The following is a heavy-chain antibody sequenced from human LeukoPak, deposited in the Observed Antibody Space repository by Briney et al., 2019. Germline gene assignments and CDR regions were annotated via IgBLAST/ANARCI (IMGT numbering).Heavy chain of an antibody. CDR2: ISGSGGST. V-gene: IGHV3-23*01. D-gene: IGHD4-11*01. J-gene: IGHJ4*02. CDR1: GFTFSIYA. Sequence: GGSLRLSCAASGFTFSIYAMSWVRQAPGKGLEWVSAISGSGGSTYYADSVKGRFTISRDNSKNTLYLQMNSLRAEDTAVYSCAKDLYSNYVHIYYFDYWGQGTLVTVSS. CDR3: AKDLYSNYVHIYYFDY.